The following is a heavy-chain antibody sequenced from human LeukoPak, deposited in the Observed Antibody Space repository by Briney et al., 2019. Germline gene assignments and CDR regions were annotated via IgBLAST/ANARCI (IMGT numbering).Heavy chain of an antibody. V-gene: IGHV3-23*01. J-gene: IGHJ6*03. CDR3: ASDYPLYFYYTDV. CDR1: GFTFSSYA. Sequence: GGSLRLSCAASGFTFSSYAMSWVRQAPGKGLEWVSAISGSGGSTYYADFVKGRFTISRDNSKNTLYLQMNSLRVEDTAVYYCASDYPLYFYYTDVWGKGTTVAVSS. CDR2: ISGSGGST. D-gene: IGHD4-11*01.